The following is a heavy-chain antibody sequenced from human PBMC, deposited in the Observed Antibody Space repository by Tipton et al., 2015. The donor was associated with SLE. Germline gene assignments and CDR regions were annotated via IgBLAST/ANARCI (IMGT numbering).Heavy chain of an antibody. V-gene: IGHV3-23*01. CDR1: KFTFSSYA. J-gene: IGHJ4*02. CDR3: ARGAWWDSGSHFDS. D-gene: IGHD3-10*01. Sequence: SLRLSCAASKFTFSSYAMSWVRQAPGKGLEWVSAISGGGVSTYYADSVKGRFTISRDNSKNTLYLQMNSLRAEDTAVYYCARGAWWDSGSHFDSWGQGTLVTVSS. CDR2: ISGGGVST.